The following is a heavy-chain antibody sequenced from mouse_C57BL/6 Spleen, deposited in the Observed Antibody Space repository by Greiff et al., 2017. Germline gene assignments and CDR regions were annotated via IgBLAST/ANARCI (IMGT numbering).Heavy chain of an antibody. CDR2: LWRGGST. D-gene: IGHD2-2*01. CDR3: AKKGRLRRRDYYAMDY. Sequence: QVQLQQSGPGLVQPSQSLSITCTVSGFSLTSYGVHWVRQSPGKGLEWLGVLWRGGSTAYNAAFMSRLSITKNNSKSQVFFKMNRQQADDTAKYYCAKKGRLRRRDYYAMDYWGQGTSVTVSS. J-gene: IGHJ4*01. CDR1: GFSLTSYG. V-gene: IGHV2-5*01.